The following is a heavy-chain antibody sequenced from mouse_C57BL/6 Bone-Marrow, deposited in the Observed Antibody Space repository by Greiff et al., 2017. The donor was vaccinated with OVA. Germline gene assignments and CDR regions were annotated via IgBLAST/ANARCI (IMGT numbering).Heavy chain of an antibody. Sequence: EVKLQESGPGLVKPSQSLSLTCSVTGYSITSGYYWNWIRQFPGNKLEWMGYISYDGSNNYNPSLKNRISITRDTSKNQFFLKLNSVTTEDTATYDCARIYYYGSSYRYFDVWGTGTTVTVSS. D-gene: IGHD1-1*01. J-gene: IGHJ1*03. CDR1: GYSITSGYY. CDR2: ISYDGSN. V-gene: IGHV3-6*01. CDR3: ARIYYYGSSYRYFDV.